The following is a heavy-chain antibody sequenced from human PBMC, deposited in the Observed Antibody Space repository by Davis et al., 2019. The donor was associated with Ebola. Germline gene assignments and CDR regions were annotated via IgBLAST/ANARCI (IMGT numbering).Heavy chain of an antibody. Sequence: PSETLSLTCAVSGGSFFGYYWSWIRQPPGKGLEWIGEINHSGSSNYNPSLKSRVTISVDTSKNQFSLKLSSVTAADTAVYYCARDWIAAAGRILDNYYYYGMDVWGQGTTVTVSS. V-gene: IGHV4-34*01. CDR3: ARDWIAAAGRILDNYYYYGMDV. CDR2: INHSGSS. CDR1: GGSFFGYY. J-gene: IGHJ6*02. D-gene: IGHD6-13*01.